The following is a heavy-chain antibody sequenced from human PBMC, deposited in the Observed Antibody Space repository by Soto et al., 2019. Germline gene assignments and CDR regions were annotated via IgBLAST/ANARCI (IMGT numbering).Heavy chain of an antibody. V-gene: IGHV1-18*04. CDR2: ISPYDGNT. J-gene: IGHJ4*02. CDR3: ARGPVGLDY. CDR1: GYTFSRYG. Sequence: AAVKVSCKASGYTFSRYGITWVRQAPGQGLEWMGWISPYDGNTNYAQKVQGRVTMTTDTSTSTAYMELRSLRSDDTAVYYCARGPVGLDYWGQGTLVTVSS. D-gene: IGHD1-26*01.